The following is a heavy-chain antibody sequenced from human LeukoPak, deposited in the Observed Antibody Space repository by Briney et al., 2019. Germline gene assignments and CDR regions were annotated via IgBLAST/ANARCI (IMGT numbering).Heavy chain of an antibody. CDR2: INHSGST. J-gene: IGHJ6*02. V-gene: IGHV4-34*01. Sequence: PSETLSLTCAVYGGSFSGYYWSWIRQPPGKGLEWIGEINHSGSTNYSPSLKSRVTISVDTSKNQFSLKLSSVTAADTAVYYCARVIDFWSGYYTHYYYGMDVWGQGTTVTVSS. CDR3: ARVIDFWSGYYTHYYYGMDV. CDR1: GGSFSGYY. D-gene: IGHD3-3*01.